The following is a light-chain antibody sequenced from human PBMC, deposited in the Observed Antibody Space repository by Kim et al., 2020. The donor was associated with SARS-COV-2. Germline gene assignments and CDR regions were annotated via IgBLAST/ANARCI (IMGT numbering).Light chain of an antibody. CDR2: YNN. CDR3: KSRDSTTNHRV. V-gene: IGLV3-19*01. J-gene: IGLJ1*01. CDR1: SLRRDY. Sequence: SSELTQDPAVSVALGQTVRITCQGDSLRRDYASWYQQKPGQAPVVVIYYNNKRPSGIPDRFSGSSSGNTASLTIIGAQAEDEADYYCKSRDSTTNHRVFGAGTKVTVL.